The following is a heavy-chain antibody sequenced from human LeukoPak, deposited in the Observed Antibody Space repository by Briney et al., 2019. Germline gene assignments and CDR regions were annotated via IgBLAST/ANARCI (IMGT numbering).Heavy chain of an antibody. V-gene: IGHV1-69*05. CDR3: ASFRDSNGYFDY. J-gene: IGHJ4*02. CDR2: IIPIYGIA. D-gene: IGHD3-22*01. CDR1: GGTFSNYA. Sequence: SVKVSCKASGGTFSNYAINWVRHAPGQGLEWLGGIIPIYGIANYAQKFQGRVTITTDESTRIAYMELSSLRSEDTAVYYCASFRDSNGYFDYWGQGILVTVSS.